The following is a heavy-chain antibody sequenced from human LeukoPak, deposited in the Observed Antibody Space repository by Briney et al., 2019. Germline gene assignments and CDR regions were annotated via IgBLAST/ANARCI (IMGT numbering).Heavy chain of an antibody. J-gene: IGHJ4*02. V-gene: IGHV1-2*02. CDR3: AREIGPRQLHLWGSAFDY. Sequence: ASVKVSCKASGYTFTGYYMHWVRQAPGQGLEWMGWINPHSGGTNYAQKFQGGVTMTRDTSITTAYMELSSLRSDDTAVYYCAREIGPRQLHLWGSAFDYWGQGTLVTVSS. D-gene: IGHD5-18*01. CDR2: INPHSGGT. CDR1: GYTFTGYY.